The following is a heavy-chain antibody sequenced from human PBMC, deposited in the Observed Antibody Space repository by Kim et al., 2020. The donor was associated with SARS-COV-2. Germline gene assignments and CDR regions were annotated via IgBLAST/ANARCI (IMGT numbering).Heavy chain of an antibody. Sequence: SETLSLTCAVYGGSFSGYYWSWIRQPPGKGLEWIWEINHSGSTNYNPSLKSRIPISVDTSTNQFSLNLSSVTAAATAVYYCARGNCSSTSSHSPGAWFDP. CDR3: ARGNCSSTSSHSPGAWFDP. CDR2: INHSGST. J-gene: IGHJ5*02. D-gene: IGHD2-2*01. CDR1: GGSFSGYY. V-gene: IGHV4-34*01.